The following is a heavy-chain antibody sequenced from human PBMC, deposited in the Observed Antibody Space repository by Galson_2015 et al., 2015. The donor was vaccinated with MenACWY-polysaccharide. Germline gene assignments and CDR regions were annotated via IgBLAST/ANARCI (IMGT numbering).Heavy chain of an antibody. CDR2: IYPGDSDT. D-gene: IGHD6-19*01. J-gene: IGHJ4*02. CDR1: GYSFTSYW. V-gene: IGHV5-51*01. CDR3: ARQYQGYSSGAYLWDY. Sequence: QSGAEVKKPGESLKISCKGSGYSFTSYWIGWVRQMPGKGLEWMGIIYPGDSDTRYSPSFQGQVTISADKSISTAYLQWSSLKASDTAMYYCARQYQGYSSGAYLWDYWGQGTLVTVSS.